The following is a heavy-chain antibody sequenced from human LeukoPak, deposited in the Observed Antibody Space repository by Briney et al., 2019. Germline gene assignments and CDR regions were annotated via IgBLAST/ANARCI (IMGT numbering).Heavy chain of an antibody. V-gene: IGHV1-18*04. D-gene: IGHD5-24*01. CDR1: GYTFTSYG. J-gene: IGHJ4*02. CDR3: AREGPETYFFDF. CDR2: ISGYNVDT. Sequence: ASVKVSCKASGYTFTSYGISWVRQASGQGLEWMGWISGYNVDTNYAQKFQGRVTMTSDTSTSTVYMELRSLRSEDTAVYYCAREGPETYFFDFWGQGTQVTVSS.